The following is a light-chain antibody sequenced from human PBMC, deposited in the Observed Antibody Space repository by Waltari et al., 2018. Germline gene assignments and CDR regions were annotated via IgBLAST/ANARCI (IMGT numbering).Light chain of an antibody. CDR3: CSYAGLGIYV. V-gene: IGLV2-23*02. CDR1: SSDVGTYNI. J-gene: IGLJ1*01. CDR2: EVT. Sequence: QSGLTQPASVPGSPGQSITSSCTGTSSDVGTYNIVSWYQQYPGKAPKLMVYEVTKRTSGVSDRFSGSKSGNTASLTIYGLQSEDEADYYCCSYAGLGIYVFGTGTKVTVL.